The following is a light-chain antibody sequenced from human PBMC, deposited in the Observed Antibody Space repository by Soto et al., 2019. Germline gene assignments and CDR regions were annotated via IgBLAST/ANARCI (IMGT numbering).Light chain of an antibody. CDR3: CSYAGTSTFVV. V-gene: IGLV2-23*02. CDR2: EDS. J-gene: IGLJ3*02. Sequence: QSALTQPSSVSGSPGQSITISCTGTSSDVGSYNLVSWYLQHPDKAPKLLIFEDSKRPSGVSNRFSGSKSGNTASLTISGLQAEDEADYHCCSYAGTSTFVVFGGGTKVTVL. CDR1: SSDVGSYNL.